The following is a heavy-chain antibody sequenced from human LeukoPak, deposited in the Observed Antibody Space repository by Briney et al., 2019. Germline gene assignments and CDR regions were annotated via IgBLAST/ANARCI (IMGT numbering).Heavy chain of an antibody. CDR1: GASISSGIYY. Sequence: SQTLSLTCSFSGASISSGIYYWNWIRQPAGKGLEWIGRIYTRGSTNYNPSLKSRVTISVDTSKNQFSLKLSSVTAADTAVYYCAREVGGYSYGYRPTELYWYFDLWGRGTLVTVSS. V-gene: IGHV4-61*02. D-gene: IGHD5-18*01. CDR3: AREVGGYSYGYRPTELYWYFDL. J-gene: IGHJ2*01. CDR2: IYTRGST.